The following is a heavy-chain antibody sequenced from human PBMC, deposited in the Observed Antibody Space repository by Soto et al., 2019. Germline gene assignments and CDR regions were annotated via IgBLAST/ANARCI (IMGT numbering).Heavy chain of an antibody. CDR3: ASGASRWYPYFFDS. V-gene: IGHV1-69*01. D-gene: IGHD6-13*01. Sequence: QAQVVQSGAEVRKPGSSVKLSCKASEGTFNSYAIAWVRQAPGQGLEWMGGIIPYYNTLNYAQKFQDRVTITAHDSTNTVYMELSSRRSDDAAGYFCASGASRWYPYFFDSWAQGTLVTVSS. J-gene: IGHJ4*02. CDR1: EGTFNSYA. CDR2: IIPYYNTL.